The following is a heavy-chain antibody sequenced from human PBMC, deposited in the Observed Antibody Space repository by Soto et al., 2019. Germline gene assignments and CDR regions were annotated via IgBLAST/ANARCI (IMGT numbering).Heavy chain of an antibody. CDR1: GFTFGGYW. CDR2: SNRDGSDT. Sequence: PGGSLRLSCAASGFTFGGYWMHWVRQAPGKGLEWVSRSNRDGSDTNYADSVKGRFTVSRDNAKNTLFLQMNGLRAEDTAVYFCAREYYGLLAGYYMDLWSQGTLVTVSS. J-gene: IGHJ5*02. V-gene: IGHV3-74*01. CDR3: AREYYGLLAGYYMDL. D-gene: IGHD3-9*01.